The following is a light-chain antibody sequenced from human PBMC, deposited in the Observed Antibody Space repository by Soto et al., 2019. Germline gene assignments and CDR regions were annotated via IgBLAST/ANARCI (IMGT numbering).Light chain of an antibody. CDR2: AAT. J-gene: IGKJ4*01. V-gene: IGKV1-39*01. CDR3: QQTKSAPLT. Sequence: IQMAQSPSSVSASVGDSVTIACWAGQTIVTYLNWYQQKPGKAPRLLITAATNLQSGVPSRFKGSGSGTEFTLTIISLQPEDSATYYCQQTKSAPLTFGGGTKVEIK. CDR1: QTIVTY.